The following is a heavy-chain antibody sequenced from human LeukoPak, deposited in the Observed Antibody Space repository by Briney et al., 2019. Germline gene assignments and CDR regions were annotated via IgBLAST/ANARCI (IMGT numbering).Heavy chain of an antibody. D-gene: IGHD6-13*01. CDR2: IIPIFGTA. V-gene: IGHV1-69*13. CDR1: GGTFSSYA. J-gene: IGHJ4*02. Sequence: SVKVSCKASGGTFSSYAISWVRQAPGQGLEWMGGIIPIFGTANYAQKFQGRVTITADESTSTAYMELSSLRSEDTAVYYCARNLRSSWYVYYFEYWGQGTLVTVSS. CDR3: ARNLRSSWYVYYFEY.